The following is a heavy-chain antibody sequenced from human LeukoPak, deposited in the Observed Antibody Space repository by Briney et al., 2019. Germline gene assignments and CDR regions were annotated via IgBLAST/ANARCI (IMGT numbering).Heavy chain of an antibody. CDR3: AHRRGLGIAAAGNFDY. CDR2: IYWDDDK. J-gene: IGHJ4*02. D-gene: IGHD6-13*01. Sequence: SGPTLVKPTQTLTLTCTFSGFSLSTSGVGVGWIRQPPGKALEWLAPIYWDDDKRYSPSLKSRLTITKDTSKNQVVLTMTNMDPVDTATYYCAHRRGLGIAAAGNFDYWGQGTLVTVSS. CDR1: GFSLSTSGVG. V-gene: IGHV2-5*02.